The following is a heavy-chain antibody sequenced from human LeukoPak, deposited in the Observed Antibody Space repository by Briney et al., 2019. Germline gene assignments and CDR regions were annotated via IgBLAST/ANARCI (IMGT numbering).Heavy chain of an antibody. V-gene: IGHV4-34*01. Sequence: SETLSLTCAVSGVSFDDDYWSWVRQTPAKGLEWLREINHSGYTNDSPSLKSRVTLSIDTSRKQFSLNLRSVTVADAGIYYCTRITTGHDYWGQGTLVTVSS. CDR1: GVSFDDDY. CDR2: INHSGYT. D-gene: IGHD4-17*01. CDR3: TRITTGHDY. J-gene: IGHJ4*02.